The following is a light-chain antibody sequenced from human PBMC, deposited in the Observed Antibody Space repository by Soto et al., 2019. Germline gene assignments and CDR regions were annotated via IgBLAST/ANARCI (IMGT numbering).Light chain of an antibody. Sequence: DIQMTQSPSSLSASVGDRVTITCRASQDISNYLAWYQQKPGKVPKLLIYAASTLQSGVPSRFSRSGSGTDFTLTISSLQSEDVATYYGQKYNGAPVWFGQGTKVEIK. CDR2: AAS. J-gene: IGKJ1*01. CDR1: QDISNY. CDR3: QKYNGAPVW. V-gene: IGKV1-27*01.